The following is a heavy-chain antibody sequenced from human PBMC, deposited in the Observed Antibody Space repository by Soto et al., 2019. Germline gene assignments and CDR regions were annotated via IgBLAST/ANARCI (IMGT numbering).Heavy chain of an antibody. D-gene: IGHD4-4*01. V-gene: IGHV3-33*01. CDR1: GFTFSSYG. CDR3: ARDRETTVIYYYNGVDV. Sequence: GGSLRLSCAASGFTFSSYGMHWVRQAPGKGLEWVALIWHDGSNKYYADSVKGRFTISRDNSKNTLYLQMNSLRAEDTAVYYCARDRETTVIYYYNGVDVWGQGTTVTVSS. J-gene: IGHJ6*02. CDR2: IWHDGSNK.